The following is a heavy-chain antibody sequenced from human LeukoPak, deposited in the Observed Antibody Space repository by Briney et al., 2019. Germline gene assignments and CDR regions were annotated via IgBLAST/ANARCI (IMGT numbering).Heavy chain of an antibody. CDR2: IYYSGST. D-gene: IGHD6-19*01. Sequence: SETLSLTCTVSGGSISSSSYYWGWIRQPPGKGLEWIGYIYYSGSTNYNPSLKSRVTISVDTSKNQFSLKLSSVTAADTAVYYCAKTTPIAVAGTEDAFDIWGQGTMVTVSS. V-gene: IGHV4-61*05. J-gene: IGHJ3*02. CDR1: GGSISSSSYY. CDR3: AKTTPIAVAGTEDAFDI.